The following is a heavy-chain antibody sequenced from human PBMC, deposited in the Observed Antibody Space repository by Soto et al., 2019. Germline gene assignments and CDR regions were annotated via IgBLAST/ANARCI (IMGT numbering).Heavy chain of an antibody. Sequence: PGGPLRLSCAASGFTFSSYAMSWVRQAPGKGLEWVSAISGSGGSTYYADSVKGRFTISRDNSKNTLYLQMNSLRAEDTAVYYCAKGRDFWSGPSDYWGQGTLVTVSS. CDR3: AKGRDFWSGPSDY. CDR1: GFTFSSYA. CDR2: ISGSGGST. V-gene: IGHV3-23*01. D-gene: IGHD3-3*01. J-gene: IGHJ4*02.